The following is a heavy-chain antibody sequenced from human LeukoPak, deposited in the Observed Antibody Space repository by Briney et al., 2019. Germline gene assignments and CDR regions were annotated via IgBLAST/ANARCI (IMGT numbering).Heavy chain of an antibody. CDR2: TYSGGST. J-gene: IGHJ4*02. CDR3: ASGIRAFDY. D-gene: IGHD1-26*01. CDR1: GFILSNYW. Sequence: PGGSLRLSCEVSGFILSNYWMSWVRQAPGKGLEWVSVTYSGGSTYYADSLKGRFTISRDDSKNTLYLQMNNLRAEDTAVYYCASGIRAFDYWGQGALVTVSS. V-gene: IGHV3-66*01.